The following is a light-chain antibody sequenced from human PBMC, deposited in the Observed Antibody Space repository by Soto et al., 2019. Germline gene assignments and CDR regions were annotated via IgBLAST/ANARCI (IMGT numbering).Light chain of an antibody. CDR2: GAS. V-gene: IGKV3-15*01. J-gene: IGKJ1*01. CDR3: QQYNTWPT. CDR1: QSVSSN. Sequence: EIVLTQSPGTLSVSPGEGATRSFRASQSVSSNLAWYQQKPGQAPRLLIYGASTRAAGIPARFSGSGSGTEFTLTISSLHSEDFAVYYCQQYNTWPTFGQGTKVDIK.